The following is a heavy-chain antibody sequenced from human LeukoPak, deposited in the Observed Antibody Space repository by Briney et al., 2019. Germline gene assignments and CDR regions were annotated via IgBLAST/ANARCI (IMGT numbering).Heavy chain of an antibody. J-gene: IGHJ5*02. D-gene: IGHD3-3*01. CDR2: IYYSGST. CDR3: ASREGSDYDFWSGYPGWFDP. Sequence: SQTLSLTCTVSGGSISSGDYYWSWIRQPPGKGLEWIGSIYYSGSTYYNPSLKSRVTISVDTSKNQFSLKLSSVTAADTAVYYCASREGSDYDFWSGYPGWFDPWGQGTLVTVSS. V-gene: IGHV4-39*01. CDR1: GGSISSGDYY.